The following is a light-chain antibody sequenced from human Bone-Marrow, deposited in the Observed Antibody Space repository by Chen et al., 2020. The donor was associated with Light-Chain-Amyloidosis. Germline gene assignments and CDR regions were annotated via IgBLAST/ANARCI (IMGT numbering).Light chain of an antibody. J-gene: IGKJ1*01. CDR2: DAS. CDR1: QSVDSY. V-gene: IGKV3-11*01. Sequence: IVLTQSPATLSLSPGETATLSCRASQSVDSYLAWYQQKPGQAPRLLIFDASNRATGIPARFSGSGSGTDFTLTISSLEPEDFAVYYCQQRRNWPRTFGQGTKVDIK. CDR3: QQRRNWPRT.